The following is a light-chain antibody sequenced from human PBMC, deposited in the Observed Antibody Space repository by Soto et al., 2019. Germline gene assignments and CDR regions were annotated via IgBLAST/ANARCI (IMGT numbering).Light chain of an antibody. CDR1: QDIITW. V-gene: IGKV1-12*01. Sequence: DIQMTQSPSSLTASVGDRFTIGCLSGQDIITWLAWYQQKPGKAPNLLIYTASNLQSGVPSRFSGSGSGTHFTLTISSLQPEDFGTYYCQQTDSFPITFGQGTRLE. J-gene: IGKJ5*01. CDR2: TAS. CDR3: QQTDSFPIT.